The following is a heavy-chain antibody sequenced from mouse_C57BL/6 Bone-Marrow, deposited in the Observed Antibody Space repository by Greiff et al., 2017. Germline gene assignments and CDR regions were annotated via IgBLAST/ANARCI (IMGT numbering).Heavy chain of an antibody. J-gene: IGHJ1*03. Sequence: EVQLVESEGGLVQPGSSMKLSCTASGFTFSDYYMAWVRQVPEKGLEWVANINYDGSSTYYLDSLKSRFIISRDNAKNILYLQMSSLKSEDTATYYGARDTGSSYGYFDVWGTGTTVTVSS. D-gene: IGHD1-1*01. CDR2: INYDGSST. CDR1: GFTFSDYY. CDR3: ARDTGSSYGYFDV. V-gene: IGHV5-16*01.